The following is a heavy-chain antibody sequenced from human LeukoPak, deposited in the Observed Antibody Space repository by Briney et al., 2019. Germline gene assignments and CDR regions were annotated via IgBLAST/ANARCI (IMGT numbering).Heavy chain of an antibody. J-gene: IGHJ4*02. Sequence: SETLSLTCSVSGYSMRHVFFWGWIRQPPGKGLEWLGSIDDKGLTHYNPSLQSRVSISVDTSNNQFSLRVRSVTAADTAVYYCGTGGNIAVAGVLHWGQGALVTVYS. CDR3: GTGGNIAVAGVLH. D-gene: IGHD6-19*01. CDR1: GYSMRHVFF. CDR2: IDDKGLT. V-gene: IGHV4-38-2*02.